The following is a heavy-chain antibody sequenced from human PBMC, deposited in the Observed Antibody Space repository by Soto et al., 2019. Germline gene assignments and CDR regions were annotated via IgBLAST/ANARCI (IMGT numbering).Heavy chain of an antibody. CDR2: LYYSGSA. V-gene: IGHV4-39*01. CDR3: ARRDRGGNGGKSFPF. J-gene: IGHJ4*02. D-gene: IGHD5-12*01. Sequence: NPSETLSLTCTVSAASSGRSGYFWGWIRQPPGKGLEWIGSLYYSGSAYYNPSLYSRVTISADTSKSLLSLKLRSVTAADTAVYYCARRDRGGNGGKSFPFWGQGTLVTVSS. CDR1: AASSGRSGYF.